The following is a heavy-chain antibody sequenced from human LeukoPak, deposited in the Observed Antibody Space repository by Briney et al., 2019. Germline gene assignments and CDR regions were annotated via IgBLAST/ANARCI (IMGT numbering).Heavy chain of an antibody. Sequence: SETLSLTCAVYGGSFSGYYRSWIRQPPGKGLEWIGEINHSGSTNYNPSLKSRVTISVDTSKNQFSLKLSSVTAADTAVYYCALSGYYDILTGYYPATDAFDIWGQGTMVTVSS. CDR1: GGSFSGYY. CDR2: INHSGST. D-gene: IGHD3-9*01. V-gene: IGHV4-34*01. CDR3: ALSGYYDILTGYYPATDAFDI. J-gene: IGHJ3*02.